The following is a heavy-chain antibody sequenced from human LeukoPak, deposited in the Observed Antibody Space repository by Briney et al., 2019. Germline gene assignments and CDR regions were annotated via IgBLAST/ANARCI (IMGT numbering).Heavy chain of an antibody. J-gene: IGHJ3*01. Sequence: PSETLSLTCTVSGGSISSYYWSWIRQPPGKGLEWIGYIYYSGSTNDNLSLKSRVTISVDTSKNQFSLKLSSVTAADTAVYYCARLASDAFDVWGQGTMVTVSS. CDR3: ARLASDAFDV. V-gene: IGHV4-59*08. CDR2: IYYSGST. CDR1: GGSISSYY.